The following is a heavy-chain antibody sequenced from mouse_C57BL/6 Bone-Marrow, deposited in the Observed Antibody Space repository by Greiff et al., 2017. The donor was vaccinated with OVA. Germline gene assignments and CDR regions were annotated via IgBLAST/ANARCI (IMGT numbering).Heavy chain of an antibody. D-gene: IGHD2-2*01. V-gene: IGHV1-78*01. CDR2: IYPRDGST. CDR3: ARGGIYYGYDVGFAY. CDR1: GYTFTDHT. J-gene: IGHJ3*01. Sequence: VQLVESDAELVKPGASVKISCKVSGYTFTDHTIHWMKQRPEQGLEWIGYIYPRDGSTKYNEKFKGKATLTADKSSSTAYMQLNSLTSEDSAVYFCARGGIYYGYDVGFAYWGQGTLVTVSA.